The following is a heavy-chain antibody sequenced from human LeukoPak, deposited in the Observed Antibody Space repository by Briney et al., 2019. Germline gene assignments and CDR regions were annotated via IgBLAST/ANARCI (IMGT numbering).Heavy chain of an antibody. V-gene: IGHV4-34*01. CDR3: ARGGIAAAGLYFDY. J-gene: IGHJ4*02. Sequence: SETLSLTCAVSGGSFSGYYWSWIRQPPGRGLEWIGEINHSGSTNYNPSLKSRVTISVDTSKNQFSLKLSSVTAADTAVYYCARGGIAAAGLYFDYWGQGTLVTVSS. D-gene: IGHD6-13*01. CDR1: GGSFSGYY. CDR2: INHSGST.